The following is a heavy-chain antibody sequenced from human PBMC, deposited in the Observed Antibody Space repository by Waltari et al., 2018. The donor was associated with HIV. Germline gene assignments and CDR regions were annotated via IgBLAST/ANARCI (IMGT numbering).Heavy chain of an antibody. CDR2: SNTNTGNP. J-gene: IGHJ4*02. CDR1: GYPFTTYA. Sequence: QVQLVQSGSELKKPGASVNIYCKASGYPFTTYAINWVRQAPGQGLEWMGWSNTNTGNPTYAQGFTGRFVFSLDTSVTTAYLQISSLKAEDIAVYYCARAYCSGGTCYSWRFDYWGQGTLVTVSS. V-gene: IGHV7-4-1*02. D-gene: IGHD2-15*01. CDR3: ARAYCSGGTCYSWRFDY.